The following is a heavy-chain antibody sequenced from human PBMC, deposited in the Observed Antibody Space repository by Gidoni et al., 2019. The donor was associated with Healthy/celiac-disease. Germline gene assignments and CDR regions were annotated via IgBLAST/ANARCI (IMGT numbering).Heavy chain of an antibody. CDR1: GFSLSTSGVG. V-gene: IGHV2-5*01. D-gene: IGHD3-3*01. J-gene: IGHJ4*02. Sequence: QITLKESGPTLVKPTQTLTLTCTFSGFSLSTSGVGVGWIRQPPGKALEWLALIYWNDDKRYSPSLKSRLTITKDTSKNQVVLTMTNMDPVDTATYYCARTYYDFWSGYYLSDYWGQGTLVTVSS. CDR2: IYWNDDK. CDR3: ARTYYDFWSGYYLSDY.